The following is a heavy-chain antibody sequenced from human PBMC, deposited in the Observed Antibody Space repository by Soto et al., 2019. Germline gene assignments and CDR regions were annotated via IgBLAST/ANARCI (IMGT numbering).Heavy chain of an antibody. D-gene: IGHD3-10*01. J-gene: IGHJ6*02. CDR2: IIPIFGTA. Sequence: GASVKVSCKASGGTFSSYALSWVRQAPGQGLEWMGGIIPIFGTANYAQKFQGRVTITADESTSTAYMELSSLRSEDTAVYYCANYYYGSGHYYYYGMDVWGQGTTVTVSS. CDR1: GGTFSSYA. V-gene: IGHV1-69*13. CDR3: ANYYYGSGHYYYYGMDV.